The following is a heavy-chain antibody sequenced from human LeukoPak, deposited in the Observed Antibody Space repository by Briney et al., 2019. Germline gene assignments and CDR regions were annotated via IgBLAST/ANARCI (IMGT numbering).Heavy chain of an antibody. V-gene: IGHV4-4*07. D-gene: IGHD3-22*01. Sequence: PSETLSLTCTVSGGSISYYYWSWIRQSDGKGLEWIGRIYTSGSTNYNPSLKSRVSMSVDTSKNQFSLRLTSVTAADTAVYYCARESGYYYDTSGYTFDYWGQGILVTVSS. J-gene: IGHJ4*02. CDR1: GGSISYYY. CDR2: IYTSGST. CDR3: ARESGYYYDTSGYTFDY.